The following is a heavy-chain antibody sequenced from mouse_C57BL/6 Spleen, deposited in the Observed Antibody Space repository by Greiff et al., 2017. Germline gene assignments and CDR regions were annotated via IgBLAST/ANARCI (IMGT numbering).Heavy chain of an antibody. V-gene: IGHV1-69*01. CDR2: IDPSDSYT. J-gene: IGHJ1*03. CDR1: GYTFTSYW. CDR3: ARSGGVLYFGV. Sequence: QVQLQQPGAELVMPGASVKLSCKASGYTFTSYWMHWVKQRPGQGLEWIGEIDPSDSYTNYNQKFKGKSTLTVDKSSSTAYMQLSSLPSEDSAVYYCARSGGVLYFGVWGTGTTVTVSS. D-gene: IGHD1-1*02.